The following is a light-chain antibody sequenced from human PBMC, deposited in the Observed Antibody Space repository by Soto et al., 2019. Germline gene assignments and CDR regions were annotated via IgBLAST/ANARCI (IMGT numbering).Light chain of an antibody. J-gene: IGLJ1*01. CDR1: SSDVGGYNY. V-gene: IGLV2-14*01. CDR2: DVS. Sequence: QRVRTHPASGTGAHRGGSRISYTKTSSDVGGYNYVSWYQQHPGEAPKLLIYDVSNRPSGVSNRFSGSKSGNTASLTISGLQAEDEADYYCSSYRSSSTVYVFGTGTKVTVL. CDR3: SSYRSSSTVYV.